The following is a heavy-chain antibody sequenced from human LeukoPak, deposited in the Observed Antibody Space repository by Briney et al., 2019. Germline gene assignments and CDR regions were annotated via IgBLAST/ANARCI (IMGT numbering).Heavy chain of an antibody. CDR1: LDSTTSNF. D-gene: IGHD1-14*01. V-gene: IGHV4-4*02. J-gene: IGHJ4*02. CDR3: AREILGGFNPGAY. Sequence: SETLSLTCTVSLDSTTSNFWSWVRQPPGKGLEWIGEIHRSGSPSYNPSLQSRVTISIDRSRNQIVLELSSVTAADTAFYYCAREILGGFNPGAYWGQGTLVTVSS. CDR2: IHRSGSP.